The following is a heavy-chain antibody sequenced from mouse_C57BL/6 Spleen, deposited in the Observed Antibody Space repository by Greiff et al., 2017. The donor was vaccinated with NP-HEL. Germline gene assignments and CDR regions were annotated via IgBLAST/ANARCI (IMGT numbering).Heavy chain of an antibody. J-gene: IGHJ3*01. CDR2: IYPGSGNT. D-gene: IGHD2-4*01. CDR1: GYTFTDYY. V-gene: IGHV1-76*01. Sequence: QVQLQQSGAELVRPGASVKLSCKASGYTFTDYYINWVKQRPGQGLEWIARIYPGSGNTYYNEKFKGKATLTAEKSSSTAYMQLSSLTSEDSAVYFCAFYDYAGFAYWGQGTLVTVSA. CDR3: AFYDYAGFAY.